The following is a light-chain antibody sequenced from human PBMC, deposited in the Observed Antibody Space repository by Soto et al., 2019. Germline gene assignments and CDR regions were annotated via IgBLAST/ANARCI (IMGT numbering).Light chain of an antibody. V-gene: IGLV2-14*01. CDR2: DVS. Sequence: QSALTQPASVSGSPGQSITISCTGTSSDVGGYNYVSWYQQHLGKAPKLMIYDVSNRPSGVSNRFSGSKSGNTASLTISGLQAEDEADYYCSSYTSSITHYVFGTGTKLTVL. J-gene: IGLJ1*01. CDR3: SSYTSSITHYV. CDR1: SSDVGGYNY.